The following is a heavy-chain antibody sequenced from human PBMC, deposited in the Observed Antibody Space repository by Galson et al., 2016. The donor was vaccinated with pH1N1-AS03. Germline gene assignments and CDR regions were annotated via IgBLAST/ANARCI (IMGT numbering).Heavy chain of an antibody. V-gene: IGHV1-69*04. J-gene: IGHJ4*02. CDR3: ATPGGVGYLDY. CDR1: GGTFGTSA. CDR2: LTPMLNVT. Sequence: SVKVSCKASGGTFGTSAISWVRQAPGQGPEWMGRLTPMLNVTSYAQKFQGRVTITAGTSTSTVYMELSSLRADDTAVYYCATPGGVGYLDYWGQGRLVTVSS. D-gene: IGHD3-16*01.